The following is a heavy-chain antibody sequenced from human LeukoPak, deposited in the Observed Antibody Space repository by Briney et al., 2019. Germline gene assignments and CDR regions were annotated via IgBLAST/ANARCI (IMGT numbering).Heavy chain of an antibody. D-gene: IGHD2-2*01. CDR2: IYSSVST. J-gene: IGHJ5*02. CDR3: ARFSGLEGIPSAFNWFDP. Sequence: SETLSLTCTVSGASISSFFWSWIRQPAGKGLEWVGHIYSSVSTNFHPSLKRRLTMSLDTSMNQLSLTLSSVTAADTAVYYCARFSGLEGIPSAFNWFDPWGQGTLVTVSS. CDR1: GASISSFF. V-gene: IGHV4-4*07.